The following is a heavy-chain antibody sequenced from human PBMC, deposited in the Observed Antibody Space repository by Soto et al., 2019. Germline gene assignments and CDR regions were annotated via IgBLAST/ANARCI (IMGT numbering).Heavy chain of an antibody. J-gene: IGHJ4*02. Sequence: QVQLVQSGAEVKRPGSSVKVSCSASGDTFPSYGISWVRQSPGQGLQWLGGIIPDYAITKFPQKFQDRITFTSESSSSTTYMDLSSLSSDDTVVYCCGRAKFNFESDGYTFTTHFDLWGPGTPVTVPS. CDR1: GDTFPSYG. CDR2: IIPDYAIT. CDR3: GRAKFNFESDGYTFTTHFDL. V-gene: IGHV1-69*17. D-gene: IGHD1-1*01.